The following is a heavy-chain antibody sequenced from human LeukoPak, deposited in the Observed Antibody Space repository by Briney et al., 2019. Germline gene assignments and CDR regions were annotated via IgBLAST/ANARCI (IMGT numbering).Heavy chain of an antibody. CDR2: INSDGINT. CDR3: AKDPRKVLRYFDWSSVGWFDP. J-gene: IGHJ5*02. D-gene: IGHD3-9*01. Sequence: GGSLRLSCAASGVTFSNYWMHWVRQAPGEGLGWVSRINSDGINTNYADSVKGRVTISRENTKKTLCLRKNRLRAEDTAVYYCAKDPRKVLRYFDWSSVGWFDPWGQGTLVTVSS. V-gene: IGHV3-74*01. CDR1: GVTFSNYW.